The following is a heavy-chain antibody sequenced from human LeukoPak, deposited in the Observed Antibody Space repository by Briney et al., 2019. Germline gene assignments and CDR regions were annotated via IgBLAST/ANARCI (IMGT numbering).Heavy chain of an antibody. D-gene: IGHD2-2*01. J-gene: IGHJ6*03. Sequence: SVKVSCKXSGGTFSSYAISWVRQAPGQGLEWMGGIIPIFGTANYAQKFQGRVTITADESTSAAYMELSSLRSEDTAVYYCARFRIVVVPAAREPYYYMDVWGKGTTVTVSS. V-gene: IGHV1-69*13. CDR1: GGTFSSYA. CDR3: ARFRIVVVPAAREPYYYMDV. CDR2: IIPIFGTA.